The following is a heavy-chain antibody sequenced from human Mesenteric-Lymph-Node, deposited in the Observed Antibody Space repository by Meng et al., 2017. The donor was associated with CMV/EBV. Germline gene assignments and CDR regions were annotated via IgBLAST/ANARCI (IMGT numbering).Heavy chain of an antibody. V-gene: IGHV1-8*03. CDR2: MNPNSGNT. CDR1: GYTFTSYD. D-gene: IGHD2-2*02. Sequence: ASVKVSCKASGYTFTSYDINWVRQATGQGLEWMGWMNPNSGNTGYAQKFQGRVTITRNTSISTAYMELSSLRSEDTAVYYCARGYITTAPGYCSSTSCYNYYYGMDVWGQGTTVTVSS. J-gene: IGHJ6*01. CDR3: ARGYITTAPGYCSSTSCYNYYYGMDV.